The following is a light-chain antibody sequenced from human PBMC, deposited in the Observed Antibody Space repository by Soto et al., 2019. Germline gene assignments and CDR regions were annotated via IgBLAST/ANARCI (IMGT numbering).Light chain of an antibody. CDR2: WAS. J-gene: IGKJ4*01. V-gene: IGKV4-1*01. Sequence: DIVMTQSPDSLAVSLGERATINCRSSQSVLYSSNNKNYLAWYQQRPGQPPKLLIYWASTRESGVPDRFSGSGSGTDFTLTISSLQAEDVAVYYCQQNYSTPLTFGGGTKVAIK. CDR1: QSVLYSSNNKNY. CDR3: QQNYSTPLT.